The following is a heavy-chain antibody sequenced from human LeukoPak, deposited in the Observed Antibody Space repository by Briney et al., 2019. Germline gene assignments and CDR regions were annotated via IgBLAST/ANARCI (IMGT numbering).Heavy chain of an antibody. CDR1: GGSISSYY. D-gene: IGHD3-10*01. V-gene: IGHV4-59*01. CDR2: IYYSGST. J-gene: IGHJ5*02. Sequence: SETLSLTCTVSGGSISSYYWSWIRQPPGKGLEWIGYIYYSGSTNYNPSLKSRVTISVDTSKNQFSLKLSSVTAADTAVYYCARDGSGSYYRVRWFDPWGQGTLVTVSS. CDR3: ARDGSGSYYRVRWFDP.